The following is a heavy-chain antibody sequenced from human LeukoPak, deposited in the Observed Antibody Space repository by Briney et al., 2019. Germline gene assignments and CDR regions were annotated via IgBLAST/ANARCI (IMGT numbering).Heavy chain of an antibody. CDR2: ISGSGGST. J-gene: IGHJ4*02. Sequence: SGGSLRLSCAASGFTFSSYAMSWVRQAPGKGLEWVSAISGSGGSTYYADSVKGRFTISRDNSKNTLYLQMNSLSAEDAAVYYCVKDDGWVQYANWGQGTLVTVSS. CDR3: VKDDGWVQYAN. D-gene: IGHD5-24*01. V-gene: IGHV3-23*01. CDR1: GFTFSSYA.